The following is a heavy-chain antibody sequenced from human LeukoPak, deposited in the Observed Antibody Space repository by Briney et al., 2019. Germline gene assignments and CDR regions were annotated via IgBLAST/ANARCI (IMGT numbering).Heavy chain of an antibody. CDR1: GFTFSSYA. D-gene: IGHD3-22*01. Sequence: GGSLRLSCAASGFTFSSYAMSWVRQAPGKGLEWVSAISGSGGSTYYADSVKGRFTISRDNSKNTLYLQMNSLGAEDTAVYYCAKDHRKHEIVVVISGYFDYWGQGTLVTVSS. CDR2: ISGSGGST. V-gene: IGHV3-23*01. CDR3: AKDHRKHEIVVVISGYFDY. J-gene: IGHJ4*02.